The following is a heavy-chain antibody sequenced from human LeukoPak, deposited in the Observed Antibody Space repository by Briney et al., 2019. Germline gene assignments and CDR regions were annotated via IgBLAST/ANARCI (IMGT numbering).Heavy chain of an antibody. Sequence: ASVKVSCKASGYTFTSYDINWVRQATGQGLEWMGWMNPNSGNTGYAQKFQGRVTMTRNTSISTAYMELSSLRSEHTAVYYCARGGSSSSQFDYWGQGTLVTVSS. D-gene: IGHD6-6*01. CDR3: ARGGSSSSQFDY. CDR1: GYTFTSYD. V-gene: IGHV1-8*01. J-gene: IGHJ4*02. CDR2: MNPNSGNT.